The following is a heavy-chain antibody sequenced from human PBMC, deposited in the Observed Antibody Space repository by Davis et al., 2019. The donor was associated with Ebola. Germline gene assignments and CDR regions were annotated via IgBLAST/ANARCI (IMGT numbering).Heavy chain of an antibody. J-gene: IGHJ4*02. D-gene: IGHD6-19*01. Sequence: GESLKIPCAASGFTFSTYGMTWVRQAPGKGLEWVSHINSGGSYISYTDSVKGRFIISRDDAKSTVYLQMNSLRDEDTAIYYCATDPEGWLDFDYWGQGTLVTVSS. CDR1: GFTFSTYG. CDR2: INSGGSYI. V-gene: IGHV3-48*02. CDR3: ATDPEGWLDFDY.